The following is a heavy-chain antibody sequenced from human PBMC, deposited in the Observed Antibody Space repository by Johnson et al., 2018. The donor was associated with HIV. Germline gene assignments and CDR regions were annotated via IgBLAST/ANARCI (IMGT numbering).Heavy chain of an antibody. CDR3: ARDIVGAPDAFDI. CDR2: IRYDGSNK. V-gene: IGHV3-30*02. CDR1: GFTFSSYG. J-gene: IGHJ3*02. D-gene: IGHD1-26*01. Sequence: QVQLVESGGGVVQPGGSLRLSCAASGFTFSSYGMHWVRQAPGKGLEWVAFIRYDGSNKYYADSVKGRFTISRDNSKNTLYLQMNSLRAEDTAVYYCARDIVGAPDAFDIWGQGTMVTVSS.